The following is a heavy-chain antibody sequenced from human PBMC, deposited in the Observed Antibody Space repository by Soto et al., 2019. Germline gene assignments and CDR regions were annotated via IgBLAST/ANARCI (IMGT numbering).Heavy chain of an antibody. Sequence: SLRLSCAASGFTFSSYGMHWVRQAPGKGLEWVAVISYDGSNKYYADSVKGRFTISRDNSKNTLYLQMNSLRAEDTAVYYCAKELGAIAAAGFFDYWGQGTLVIVSS. CDR2: ISYDGSNK. J-gene: IGHJ4*02. V-gene: IGHV3-30*18. D-gene: IGHD6-13*01. CDR1: GFTFSSYG. CDR3: AKELGAIAAAGFFDY.